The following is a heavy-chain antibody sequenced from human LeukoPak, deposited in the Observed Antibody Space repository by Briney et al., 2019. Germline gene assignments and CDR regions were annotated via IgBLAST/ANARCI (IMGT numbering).Heavy chain of an antibody. Sequence: SETLSLTCTVSGGSISSGGYYWSWIRQPPGKGLEWIGYIYHSGSTYYNPSLKSRVTISVDRSKNQFSLKLSSVTAADTAVYYCARGPSYDFWRPSFDYWGQGTLVTVSS. CDR3: ARGPSYDFWRPSFDY. CDR1: GGSISSGGYY. D-gene: IGHD3-3*01. J-gene: IGHJ4*02. V-gene: IGHV4-30-2*01. CDR2: IYHSGST.